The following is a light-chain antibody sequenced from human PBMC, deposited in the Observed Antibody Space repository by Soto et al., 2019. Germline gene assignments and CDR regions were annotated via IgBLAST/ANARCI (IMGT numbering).Light chain of an antibody. CDR3: QQYDSYPWT. CDR1: QSISSW. Sequence: DIQMTQSPSTLSASVGDRVTITCRASQSISSWLAWYQQKPGKAPKLLIYKASGLESGVPSRFGGSGSGTEFTLTISSLQPDDFATYYCQQYDSYPWTFGQGTKLDIK. J-gene: IGKJ1*01. V-gene: IGKV1-5*03. CDR2: KAS.